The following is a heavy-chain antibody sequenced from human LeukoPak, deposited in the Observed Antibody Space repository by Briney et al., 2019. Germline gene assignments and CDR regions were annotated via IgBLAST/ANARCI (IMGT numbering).Heavy chain of an antibody. D-gene: IGHD3-10*01. CDR1: GFTFSSYE. Sequence: GGSLRLSCAASGFTFSSYEMNWVRQAPGKGLEWVAYITSSGRIIYYADSVKGRFTISRDNTKNSLYLQMNSLRAEDTAVYYCASTGGYGSGTYDYYYFGMDVWGQGNTVTVSS. CDR3: ASTGGYGSGTYDYYYFGMDV. J-gene: IGHJ6*02. V-gene: IGHV3-48*03. CDR2: ITSSGRII.